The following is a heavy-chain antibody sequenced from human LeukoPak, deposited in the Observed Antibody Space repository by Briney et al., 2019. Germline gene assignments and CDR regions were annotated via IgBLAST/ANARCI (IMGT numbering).Heavy chain of an antibody. J-gene: IGHJ4*02. D-gene: IGHD6-19*01. V-gene: IGHV3-21*01. Sequence: GGSLRLSCAASGFTFSSYSMNWVRQAPGKGLEWVSSISSSSSYIYYADSVKGRFTISRDNAKNSLYLQMNSLRAEDTAVYYCARDNRKYSSGRNWGQGTLVTVSS. CDR2: ISSSSSYI. CDR3: ARDNRKYSSGRN. CDR1: GFTFSSYS.